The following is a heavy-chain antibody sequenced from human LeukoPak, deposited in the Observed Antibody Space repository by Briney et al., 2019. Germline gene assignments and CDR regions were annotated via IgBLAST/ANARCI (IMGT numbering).Heavy chain of an antibody. CDR1: GGSFSGYY. CDR2: INHSGST. CDR3: AKESNSSDNRYFDL. J-gene: IGHJ2*01. Sequence: SSETLSLTCAVYGGSFSGYYWSWIRQPPGKGLEWIGEINHSGSTNYNPSLKSRVTISVDTSKNQFSLKLNSVTAADTAVYYCAKESNSSDNRYFDLWGRGTLVTVSS. D-gene: IGHD2/OR15-2a*01. V-gene: IGHV4-34*01.